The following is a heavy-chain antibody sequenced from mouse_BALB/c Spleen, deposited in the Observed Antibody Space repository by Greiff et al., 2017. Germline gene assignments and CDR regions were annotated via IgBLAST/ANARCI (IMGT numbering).Heavy chain of an antibody. CDR3: ARHEVRQAWLAY. Sequence: EVMLVESGGGLVQPGGSLKLSCAASGFTFSSYTMSWVRQTPEKRLEWVAYISNGGGSTYYPDTVKGRFTISRDNAKNTLYLQMSSLKSEDTAMYYCARHEVRQAWLAYWGQGTLVTVSA. D-gene: IGHD2-14*01. CDR1: GFTFSSYT. CDR2: ISNGGGST. V-gene: IGHV5-12-2*01. J-gene: IGHJ3*01.